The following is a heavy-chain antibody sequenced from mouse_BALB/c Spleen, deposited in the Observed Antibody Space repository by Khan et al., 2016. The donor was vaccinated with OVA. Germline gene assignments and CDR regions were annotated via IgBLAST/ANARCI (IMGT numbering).Heavy chain of an antibody. CDR1: GYTFTSYT. J-gene: IGHJ3*01. CDR3: VKGGDHYRNDRWFAD. D-gene: IGHD2-14*01. CDR2: ITPSNGYT. Sequence: QVQLQQSGAELARPEASVKMSCTASGYTFTSYTIHWIKMRPGQGLEWIGYITPSNGYTNYNQKFKDKATLTADKSSTTAYLQLSSLTSDDSAVYDVVKGGDHYRNDRWFADWGVGTLVTVSA. V-gene: IGHV1-4*01.